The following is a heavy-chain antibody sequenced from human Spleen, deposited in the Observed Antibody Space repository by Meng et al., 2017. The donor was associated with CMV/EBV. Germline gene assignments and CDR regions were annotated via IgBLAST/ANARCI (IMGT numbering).Heavy chain of an antibody. CDR1: GYTFSDYW. CDR2: IYPGDSDT. CDR3: ARSLDFYYGMDV. J-gene: IGHJ6*02. Sequence: KVSCKGAGYTFSDYWIAWVRQVPGKGLEWMGMIYPGDSDTKYSPSFQGQVTISADKSITTAYLQWSSLTASDTGIYYCARSLDFYYGMDVWGQGTTVTVSS. D-gene: IGHD3-3*01. V-gene: IGHV5-51*01.